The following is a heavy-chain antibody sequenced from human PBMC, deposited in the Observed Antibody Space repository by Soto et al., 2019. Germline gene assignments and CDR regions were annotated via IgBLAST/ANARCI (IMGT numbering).Heavy chain of an antibody. J-gene: IGHJ5*02. V-gene: IGHV3-11*05. CDR2: ISSSSSYT. CDR1: GFTFSDYY. D-gene: IGHD6-19*01. Sequence: QVQLVESGGGLVKPGGSLRLSCAASGFTFSDYYMSWIRQAPGKGLEWVSYISSSSSYTNYAESVKGRFTISRDNAKSSLFLQMNSLRAEDTAVYYCARDRRAGVAGTHYWFDPWGQGTLVTVSS. CDR3: ARDRRAGVAGTHYWFDP.